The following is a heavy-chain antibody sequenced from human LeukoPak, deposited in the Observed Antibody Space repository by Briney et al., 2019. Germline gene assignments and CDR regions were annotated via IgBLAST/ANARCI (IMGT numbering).Heavy chain of an antibody. CDR2: IYHSGST. V-gene: IGHV4-30-2*01. Sequence: SQTLSLTCTVSGGSISSGGYYWSWIRQPPGKGLEWIGYIYHSGSTYYNPSLKSRVTISVDRSKNQFSLKLSSVTTADTAVYYCARVGCSSTSCWFDPWGQGTLVTVSS. CDR3: ARVGCSSTSCWFDP. D-gene: IGHD2-2*01. CDR1: GGSISSGGYY. J-gene: IGHJ5*02.